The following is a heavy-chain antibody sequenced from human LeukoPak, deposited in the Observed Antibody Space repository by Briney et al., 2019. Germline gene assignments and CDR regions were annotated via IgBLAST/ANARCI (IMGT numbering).Heavy chain of an antibody. J-gene: IGHJ3*02. CDR3: ATKALLWFGEAFDI. CDR1: GYTFTSYG. D-gene: IGHD3-10*01. V-gene: IGHV1-18*01. Sequence: ASVKVSCKASGYTFTSYGISWVRQAPGQGLEWMGWISAYNGNTNYAQKLQGRVTMTEDTSTDTAYMELSSLRSEDTAVYYCATKALLWFGEAFDIWGQGTMVTVSS. CDR2: ISAYNGNT.